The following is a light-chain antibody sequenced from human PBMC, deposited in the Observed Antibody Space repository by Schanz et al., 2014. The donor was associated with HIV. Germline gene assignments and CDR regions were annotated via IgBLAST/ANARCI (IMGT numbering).Light chain of an antibody. V-gene: IGKV3-20*01. CDR2: DAD. CDR1: EFVSTY. Sequence: EIVLTQSPGTLSLSPGERASLSCRASEFVSTYLAWYQQKPGQPPRLLIYDADRRATGIPARFSGSGSGTDFTLTISRLEPEDFAVYYCQQYGSSSWTFGQGTKVDLK. J-gene: IGKJ1*01. CDR3: QQYGSSSWT.